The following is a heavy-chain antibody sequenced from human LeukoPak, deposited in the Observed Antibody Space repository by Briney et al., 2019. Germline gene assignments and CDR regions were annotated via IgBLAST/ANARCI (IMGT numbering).Heavy chain of an antibody. CDR2: ISYDGSNK. D-gene: IGHD2-21*02. CDR3: VKDRTGGDFFTDAFDM. Sequence: PGGSLRLSCAASGFTFSSYAMHWVRQAPGKGLEWVAVISYDGSNKYYADSVKGRFTISRDNSKNTLYLQMNSLRAEDMALYYCVKDRTGGDFFTDAFDMWGQGTMVTVAS. J-gene: IGHJ3*02. V-gene: IGHV3-30-3*01. CDR1: GFTFSSYA.